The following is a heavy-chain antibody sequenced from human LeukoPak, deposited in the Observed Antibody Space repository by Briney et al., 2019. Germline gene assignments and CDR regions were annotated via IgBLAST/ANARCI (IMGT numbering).Heavy chain of an antibody. D-gene: IGHD3/OR15-3a*01. CDR2: TSGSGRSI. CDR1: GFTFSSYA. CDR3: AKDMISWRDGSGIGDYFDY. Sequence: GGSLRLSCAGSGFTFSSYAISWVRQAPGKGLEWVSGTSGSGRSIHYADSVKGRFTISRDNSKNTLYLQMNSLRADDTAVYYCAKDMISWRDGSGIGDYFDYWGQGTLVTVSS. J-gene: IGHJ4*02. V-gene: IGHV3-23*01.